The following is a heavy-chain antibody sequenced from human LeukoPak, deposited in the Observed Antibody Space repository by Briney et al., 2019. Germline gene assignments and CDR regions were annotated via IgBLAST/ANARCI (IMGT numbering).Heavy chain of an antibody. Sequence: GGSLRLSCAASGFTFSSYWMSWVRQAPGKGLDRVANIKQDGSEKYYVDSVKGRFTISRDNAKNPLYLQMNSLRAEDTAVYYCARPVVVPAAFDYWGQGTLVTVSS. J-gene: IGHJ4*02. V-gene: IGHV3-7*01. D-gene: IGHD2-2*01. CDR2: IKQDGSEK. CDR1: GFTFSSYW. CDR3: ARPVVVPAAFDY.